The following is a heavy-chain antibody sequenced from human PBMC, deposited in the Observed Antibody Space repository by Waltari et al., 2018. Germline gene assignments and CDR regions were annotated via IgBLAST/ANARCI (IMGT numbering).Heavy chain of an antibody. CDR1: GFTFSSYW. CDR2: IKQDGREE. CDR3: ARDTAWSPTGWFDP. D-gene: IGHD2-15*01. J-gene: IGHJ5*02. Sequence: EVQLVESGGGLVQPGGSLRLSCAASGFTFSSYWMSWVRQAPGKGLEWVANIKQDGREEYYVYSVKGRFTISRDNAKNSLYLQMNSLRAEDTAVYYCARDTAWSPTGWFDPWGQGTLVTVSS. V-gene: IGHV3-7*01.